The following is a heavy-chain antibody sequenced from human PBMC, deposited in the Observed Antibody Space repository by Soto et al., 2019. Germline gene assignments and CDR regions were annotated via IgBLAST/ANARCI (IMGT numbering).Heavy chain of an antibody. CDR3: APRLFFNSCSWDVGYFDP. CDR2: IYWDDDK. CDR1: GFSLATSGVG. V-gene: IGHV2-5*02. Sequence: QITLKESGPTLVKPTQTLTLTCTFSGFSLATSGVGVGWIRQPPGKALECLGFIYWDDDKRYSPSLKSRLTITKDTSKTQVVLTLITMDPVDTATYYCAPRLFFNSCSWDVGYFDPWGQGTLVTVSS. J-gene: IGHJ4*02. D-gene: IGHD2-15*01.